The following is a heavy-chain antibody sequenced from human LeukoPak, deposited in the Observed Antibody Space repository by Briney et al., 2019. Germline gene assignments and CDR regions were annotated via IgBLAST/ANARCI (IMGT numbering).Heavy chain of an antibody. J-gene: IGHJ6*03. CDR1: GYTFTGYY. D-gene: IGHD2-2*01. V-gene: IGHV1-2*02. Sequence: ASVKVSCKASGYTFTGYYMHWVRQAPGQGLEWMGWINPNSGDTNYAQKFQGRVTMTRDTSISTAYMELSRLRSDDTAVYYCARDYCSSTSCPLNYYYYMDVWGKGTTVTVSS. CDR3: ARDYCSSTSCPLNYYYYMDV. CDR2: INPNSGDT.